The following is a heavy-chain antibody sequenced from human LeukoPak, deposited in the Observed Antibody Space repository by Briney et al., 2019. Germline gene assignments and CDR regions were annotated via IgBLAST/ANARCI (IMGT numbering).Heavy chain of an antibody. V-gene: IGHV3-48*01. CDR3: ARDLDY. J-gene: IGHJ4*02. Sequence: PGGSLRLSCAASGFTFSSYAMSWVRQAPGKGLEWVSYISSSSSTIYYADSVKGRFTISRDNAKNSLYLQMNSLRAEDTAVYYCARDLDYWGQGTLVTVSS. CDR2: ISSSSSTI. CDR1: GFTFSSYA.